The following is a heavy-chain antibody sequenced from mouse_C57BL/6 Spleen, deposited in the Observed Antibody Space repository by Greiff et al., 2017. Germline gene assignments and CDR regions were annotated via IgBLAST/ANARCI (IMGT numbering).Heavy chain of an antibody. J-gene: IGHJ4*01. CDR1: GYAFSSYW. V-gene: IGHV1-80*01. CDR2: IYPGDGDT. D-gene: IGHD2-4*01. Sequence: LQQSGASVKISCKASGYAFSSYWMNWVKQRPGKGLEWIGQIYPGDGDTNYNGKFKGKATLTADKSSSTAYMQLSSLTSEDSAVYFCAREKGLRGAMDYWGQGTSVTVSS. CDR3: AREKGLRGAMDY.